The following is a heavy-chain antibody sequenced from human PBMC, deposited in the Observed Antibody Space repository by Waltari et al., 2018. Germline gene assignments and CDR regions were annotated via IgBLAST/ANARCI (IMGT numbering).Heavy chain of an antibody. Sequence: QLQLQESGPGLVKPSETLSLTCTVSDGSISSGNYYWGWIRQSPGKGLEWIGSIYYSGSTSYNPFLKSRVTISVDTPKHQFSLKLSSVTAADTAVYYWARSLHIFRAAAGMFDYWGQGSLVIVSS. CDR3: ARSLHIFRAAAGMFDY. J-gene: IGHJ4*02. D-gene: IGHD6-13*01. CDR1: DGSISSGNYY. CDR2: IYYSGST. V-gene: IGHV4-39*01.